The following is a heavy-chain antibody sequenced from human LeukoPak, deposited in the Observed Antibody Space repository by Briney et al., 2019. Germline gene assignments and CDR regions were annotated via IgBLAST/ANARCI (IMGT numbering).Heavy chain of an antibody. CDR1: GGSFSGYY. J-gene: IGHJ4*02. D-gene: IGHD6-13*01. V-gene: IGHV4-34*01. Sequence: SETLSLTCAVYGGSFSGYYWSWIRQPPGKGLEWIGEINHSGSTNYNPSLKSRVTISVDTSKNQFSLKLSSVTAADTAVYYCAKEGAAPGPDFDYWGQGTQVIVSS. CDR3: AKEGAAPGPDFDY. CDR2: INHSGST.